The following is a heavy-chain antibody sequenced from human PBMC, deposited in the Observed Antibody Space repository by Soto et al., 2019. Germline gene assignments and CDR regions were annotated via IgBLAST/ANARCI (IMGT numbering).Heavy chain of an antibody. D-gene: IGHD3-10*01. CDR2: IYYSGST. Sequence: SETLSLTCTVSGGSISSGGYYWSWIRQHPGKGLEWIGYIYYSGSTYYNPSLKSRVTISVDTSKNQFSLKLSSVTAADTAVYYCASRYGSGSYDPPYFDYWGQGTLVTVSS. J-gene: IGHJ4*02. CDR3: ASRYGSGSYDPPYFDY. V-gene: IGHV4-31*03. CDR1: GGSISSGGYY.